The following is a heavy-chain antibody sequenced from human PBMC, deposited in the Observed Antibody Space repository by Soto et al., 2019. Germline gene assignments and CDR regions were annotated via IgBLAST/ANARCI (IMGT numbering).Heavy chain of an antibody. CDR3: ARDHREQWLISRDDAFDI. CDR2: IYHSGST. V-gene: IGHV4-4*02. Sequence: PSETLSLTCAVSGGSISSSNWWSWVRQPPGKGLEWIGEIYHSGSTNYNPSLKSRVTISVDKSKNQFSLKLSSVTAADTAVYYCARDHREQWLISRDDAFDIWGQGTMVTVS. D-gene: IGHD6-19*01. J-gene: IGHJ3*02. CDR1: GGSISSSNW.